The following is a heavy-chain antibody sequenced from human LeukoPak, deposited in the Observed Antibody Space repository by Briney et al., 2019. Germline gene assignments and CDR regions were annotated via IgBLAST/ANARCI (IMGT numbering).Heavy chain of an antibody. Sequence: GEPLKISGKGSGYSFTSYWIGWVRQMPGKGLEWMGIIYPGDSDTRYSPSFQGQVTISADKSISTAYLQWSSLKASDTAMYYCARQTTVDTAMVTSPEFDPWGLGTLVTVSS. CDR3: ARQTTVDTAMVTSPEFDP. D-gene: IGHD5-18*01. CDR1: GYSFTSYW. J-gene: IGHJ5*02. V-gene: IGHV5-51*01. CDR2: IYPGDSDT.